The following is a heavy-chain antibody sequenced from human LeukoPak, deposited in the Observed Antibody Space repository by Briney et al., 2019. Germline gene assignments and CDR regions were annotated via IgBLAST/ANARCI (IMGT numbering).Heavy chain of an antibody. CDR2: ISVYNANT. D-gene: IGHD1-26*01. V-gene: IGHV1-18*01. CDR1: GYTFTSYG. Sequence: ASVKVPCKASGYTFTSYGISWVRQAPGQGLEWMGWISVYNANTKYAQKLQGRVTMTRDTSTSTAYMELRSLRSDDTAVYYCARDGGSYSYWFDPWRQGTLVIVSS. J-gene: IGHJ5*02. CDR3: ARDGGSYSYWFDP.